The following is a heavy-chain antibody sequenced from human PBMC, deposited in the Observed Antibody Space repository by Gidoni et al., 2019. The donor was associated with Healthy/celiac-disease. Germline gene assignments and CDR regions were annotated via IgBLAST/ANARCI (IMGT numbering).Heavy chain of an antibody. CDR1: GGTFSSYA. J-gene: IGHJ6*02. CDR3: ANYPGYGSGRIGGQYYYYGMDV. CDR2: IIPIFGTA. V-gene: IGHV1-69*01. D-gene: IGHD3-10*01. Sequence: QVQLVQSGAEVKKPGSSVKVSCKASGGTFSSYAISWVRQAPGQGLEWMGGIIPIFGTANYAQKFQGRVTITADESTSTAYMELSSLRSEDTAVYYCANYPGYGSGRIGGQYYYYGMDVWGQGTTVTVSS.